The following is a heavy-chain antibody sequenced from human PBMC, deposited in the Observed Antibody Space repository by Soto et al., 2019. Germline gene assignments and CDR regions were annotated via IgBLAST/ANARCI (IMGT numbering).Heavy chain of an antibody. J-gene: IGHJ4*02. CDR2: IYYSGST. CDR3: ARRYGGNFDY. Sequence: SETLSPTFTVSGSSISSYYWSWIRQPPGKGLEWIGYIYYSGSTNYNPSLKSRVTISVDTSKNQFSLKLSSVTAADTAVYYCARRYGGNFDYWGQGTLVT. D-gene: IGHD1-26*01. CDR1: GSSISSYY. V-gene: IGHV4-59*01.